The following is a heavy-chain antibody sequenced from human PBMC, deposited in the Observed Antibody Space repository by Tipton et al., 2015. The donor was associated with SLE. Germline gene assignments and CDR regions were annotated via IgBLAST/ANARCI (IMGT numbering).Heavy chain of an antibody. D-gene: IGHD3-3*01. CDR3: ARLGYAFWSRYADS. CDR2: TFTSGAT. CDR1: GGSITNTNYY. Sequence: TLSLTCTVSGGSITNTNYYWSWIRQPAGEELEWIGHTFTSGATNYNPSLKSRVTISVDTSNNQFSLNLTSVTATDTAVYYCARLGYAFWSRYADSWGQGTLVTVSS. J-gene: IGHJ4*02. V-gene: IGHV4-61*09.